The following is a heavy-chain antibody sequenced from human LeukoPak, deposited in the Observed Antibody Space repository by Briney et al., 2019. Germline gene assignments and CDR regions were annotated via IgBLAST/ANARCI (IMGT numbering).Heavy chain of an antibody. CDR2: IYPGDSDT. CDR3: ARHVPFYGDYFRGYYMDV. CDR1: GYRFTSYW. J-gene: IGHJ6*03. V-gene: IGHV5-51*01. Sequence: RGESLKISCKGSGYRFTSYWIGWVRQMPGKGLEWMGIIYPGDSDTRYSPSFQGQVTSSADKSISTAYLQWSSLKASDTAMYYCARHVPFYGDYFRGYYMDVWGKGTTVTISS. D-gene: IGHD4-17*01.